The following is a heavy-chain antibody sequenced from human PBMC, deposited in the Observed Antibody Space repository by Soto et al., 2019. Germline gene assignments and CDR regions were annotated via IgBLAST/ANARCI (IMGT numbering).Heavy chain of an antibody. Sequence: PSETLSLTCVVSGGSLSTYYYSWIRQSPGKGLEWIGEINHNGNNNYSPSLKSRVTMSLDTSKNQFSLKLTSVTAADTAVYYCARGGSNDWQVAFDIWGQGTMVTVSS. CDR3: ARGGSNDWQVAFDI. V-gene: IGHV4-34*01. CDR1: GGSLSTYY. D-gene: IGHD3-9*01. J-gene: IGHJ3*02. CDR2: INHNGNN.